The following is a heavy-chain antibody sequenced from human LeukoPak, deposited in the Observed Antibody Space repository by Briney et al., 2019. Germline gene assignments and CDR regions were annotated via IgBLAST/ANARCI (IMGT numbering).Heavy chain of an antibody. CDR2: ISSNGGST. Sequence: GGSLRLSCAASGFTFSSYAMHWVRQAPGKGLEYVSGISSNGGSTYYANSVKGRFTISRDNSKNTLYLQMGSLRAEDMAVYYCARENSSSSVDYRGQGTLVTVSS. D-gene: IGHD6-6*01. V-gene: IGHV3-64*01. CDR3: ARENSSSSVDY. CDR1: GFTFSSYA. J-gene: IGHJ4*02.